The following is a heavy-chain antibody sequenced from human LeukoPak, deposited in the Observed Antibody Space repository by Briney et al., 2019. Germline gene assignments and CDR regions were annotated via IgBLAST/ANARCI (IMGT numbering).Heavy chain of an antibody. V-gene: IGHV3-7*01. D-gene: IGHD1-14*01. J-gene: IGHJ5*02. Sequence: PGGSLRLSCAASGFTFSSFWMSWDRQAPGKGLEWVANINQDGSGKYFVDSVKGRFTISRDNAKNSLYLQMNSLRAEDTAVYYCARGVSGEPWGQGTLVTVSS. CDR3: ARGVSGEP. CDR1: GFTFSSFW. CDR2: INQDGSGK.